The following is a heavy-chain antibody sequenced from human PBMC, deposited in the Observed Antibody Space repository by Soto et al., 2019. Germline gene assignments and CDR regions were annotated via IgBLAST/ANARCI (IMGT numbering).Heavy chain of an antibody. CDR3: ARALPVAKGGFEP. V-gene: IGHV3-53*02. J-gene: IGHJ5*02. CDR1: GFTVSNTY. Sequence: EVQLVETGGGLIQPGGSLRLSCAASGFTVSNTYMTWVRQPPGKGLECVSVIYTAGGTNYADSVKGRFIISRDNSKTTLYLQMNSRRAEDTAVYYCARALPVAKGGFEPWGQGTLVTVSS. D-gene: IGHD2-2*01. CDR2: IYTAGGT.